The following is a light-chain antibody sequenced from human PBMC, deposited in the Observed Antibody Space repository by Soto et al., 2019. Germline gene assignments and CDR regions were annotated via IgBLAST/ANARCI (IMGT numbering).Light chain of an antibody. CDR2: GNS. Sequence: QSVLTQPPSVSGAPGQRVTISCTGSTSNIGTGYDVHWYQQLPGTAPKLLIYGNSKRPSGVPDRISGSKSGSSASLAITGLQADDEADYYCQSYDNSLSGSRVFGGGTKLTVL. J-gene: IGLJ3*02. V-gene: IGLV1-40*01. CDR3: QSYDNSLSGSRV. CDR1: TSNIGTGYD.